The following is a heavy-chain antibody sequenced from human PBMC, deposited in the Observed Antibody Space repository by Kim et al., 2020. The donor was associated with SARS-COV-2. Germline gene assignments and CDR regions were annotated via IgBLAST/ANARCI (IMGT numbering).Heavy chain of an antibody. J-gene: IGHJ4*02. D-gene: IGHD6-19*01. Sequence: YYTDTVKGRFTISRDNAKNSLCLEMNSLKAEDTAVYYCARGDSSGQPFDYWGQGTLVTVSS. CDR3: ARGDSSGQPFDY. V-gene: IGHV3-21*01.